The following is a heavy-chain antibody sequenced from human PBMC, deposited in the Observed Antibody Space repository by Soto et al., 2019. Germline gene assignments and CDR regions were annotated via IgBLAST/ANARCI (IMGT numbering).Heavy chain of an antibody. CDR2: IKNKANSYTT. J-gene: IGHJ6*02. V-gene: IGHV3-72*01. CDR3: AREILQWVYYYYYGMDV. Sequence: GGSLRLSCAASGFTFSDHYMDWVRQALGKGLEWVGRIKNKANSYTTEYAVPVKGRFTISRDNSKNTLYLQMNSLRAEDTAVYYCAREILQWVYYYYYGMDVWGQGTTVTVSS. D-gene: IGHD1-1*01. CDR1: GFTFSDHY.